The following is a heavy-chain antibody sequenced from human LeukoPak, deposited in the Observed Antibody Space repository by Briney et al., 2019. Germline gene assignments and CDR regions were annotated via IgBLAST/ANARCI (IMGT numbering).Heavy chain of an antibody. CDR2: ISGSGDGT. J-gene: IGHJ2*01. D-gene: IGHD6-19*01. Sequence: GGSLRLSCAASGFTFTSYAMSWVRQAPGKGLECVSAISGSGDGTYYTNSVKGRFTISTDNSNYTLHLQMNSLRTEDTAIYYCAKPHRSIAVAGTNWYFDLWGRGTLVTVSS. CDR1: GFTFTSYA. V-gene: IGHV3-23*01. CDR3: AKPHRSIAVAGTNWYFDL.